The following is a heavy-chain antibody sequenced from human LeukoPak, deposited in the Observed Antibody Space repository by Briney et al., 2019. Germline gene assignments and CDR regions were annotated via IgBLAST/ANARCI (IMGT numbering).Heavy chain of an antibody. D-gene: IGHD3-3*01. CDR3: ARTRKGGSGYYIPPDY. Sequence: ASVKVSCKASGYTFTSYDINWVRQATGQGLEWMGWMNPNSGSTGYTQKFQGRVTMTRNTSVSTAYMELSSLRSEDTAMYYCARTRKGGSGYYIPPDYWGQGTLVTVSS. V-gene: IGHV1-8*01. J-gene: IGHJ4*02. CDR2: MNPNSGST. CDR1: GYTFTSYD.